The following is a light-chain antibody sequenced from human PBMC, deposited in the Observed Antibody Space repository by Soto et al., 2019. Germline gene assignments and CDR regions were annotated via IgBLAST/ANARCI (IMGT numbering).Light chain of an antibody. V-gene: IGLV4-60*02. J-gene: IGLJ3*02. Sequence: QPVLTQSSSASASLGSSVKLTCTLSSGHSSYIIAWHQQQPGKAPRYLMKLEGSGSYNKGSGVPDRSSGSSSGADRYLTISNLQFEDEAYYYWETWDFNPRVFGGGTKLPVL. CDR3: ETWDFNPRV. CDR2: LEGSGSY. CDR1: SGHSSYI.